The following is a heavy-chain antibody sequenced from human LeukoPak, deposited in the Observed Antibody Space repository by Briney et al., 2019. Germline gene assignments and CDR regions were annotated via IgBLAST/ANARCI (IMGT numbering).Heavy chain of an antibody. J-gene: IGHJ6*02. D-gene: IGHD4/OR15-4a*01. V-gene: IGHV3-21*01. CDR2: ISSSGSYI. Sequence: GGSARLSCAASEFTFSSYSMNWVRQAPGKGLEWVSSISSSGSYIYYADSVKGRFTISRDNAKNSLYLQMSSLRAEDTAVYYCAREVGVVSGANHYYDYGMDVWGQGTTVTVSS. CDR3: AREVGVVSGANHYYDYGMDV. CDR1: EFTFSSYS.